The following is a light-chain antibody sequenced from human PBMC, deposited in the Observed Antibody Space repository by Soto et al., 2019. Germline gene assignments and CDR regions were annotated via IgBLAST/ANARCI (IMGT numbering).Light chain of an antibody. J-gene: IGKJ4*01. CDR3: QQLNSYPRT. CDR1: QSISSW. Sequence: DIQMTQSPSTLSASVGGRVTITCRASQSISSWLAWYQQKPGKAPKLLIYDASSLESGVPSRFSGRGSGTEFTLTISSLQPEDFATYYCQQLNSYPRTSGGVTKVDIK. V-gene: IGKV1-5*01. CDR2: DAS.